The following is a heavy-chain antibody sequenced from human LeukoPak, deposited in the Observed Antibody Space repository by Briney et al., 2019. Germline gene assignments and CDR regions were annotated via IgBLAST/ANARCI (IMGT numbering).Heavy chain of an antibody. D-gene: IGHD6-19*01. V-gene: IGHV3-30*02. J-gene: IGHJ4*02. CDR2: IRYDGSNK. Sequence: PGGSLRLSCAASGFTFSSYGMHWVRQAPGKGLEWVAFIRYDGSNKYYADSVKGRFTISRDNSKNTLYLQMNSLRAEDTAVYYCAKEQTLAASGFDYWGQGTLVTVSS. CDR1: GFTFSSYG. CDR3: AKEQTLAASGFDY.